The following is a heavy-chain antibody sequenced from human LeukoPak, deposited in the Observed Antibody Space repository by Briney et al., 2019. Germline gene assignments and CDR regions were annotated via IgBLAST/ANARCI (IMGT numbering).Heavy chain of an antibody. CDR2: INPNSGGT. CDR1: GYTFTGYY. D-gene: IGHD3-22*01. J-gene: IGHJ4*02. Sequence: ASVKVSCKASGYTFTGYYMHWVRQAPGQGLEWMGRINPNSGGTNYAQKFQGRVTMTRDTSISTAYMELSRLRSDDTAVYYCAIPYDSSGYYDFGHWGQGTLVTVSS. CDR3: AIPYDSSGYYDFGH. V-gene: IGHV1-2*06.